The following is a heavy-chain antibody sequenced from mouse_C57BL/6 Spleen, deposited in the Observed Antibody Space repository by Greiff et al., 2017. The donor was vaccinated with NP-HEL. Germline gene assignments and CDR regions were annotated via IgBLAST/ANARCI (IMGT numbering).Heavy chain of an antibody. CDR3: ARPYDGYYESWFAY. Sequence: VQLQQSGPELVKPGASVKISCKASGYAFSSSWMNWVKQRPGKGLEWIGRIYPGDGDTNYNGKFKGKATLTADKSSSTAYMQLSSLTSEYSAVYFCARPYDGYYESWFAYWGQGTLVTVSA. CDR2: IYPGDGDT. CDR1: GYAFSSSW. J-gene: IGHJ3*01. V-gene: IGHV1-82*01. D-gene: IGHD2-3*01.